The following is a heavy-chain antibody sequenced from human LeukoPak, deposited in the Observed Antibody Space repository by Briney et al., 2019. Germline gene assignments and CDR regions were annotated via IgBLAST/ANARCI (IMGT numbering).Heavy chain of an antibody. V-gene: IGHV3-74*01. Sequence: GGSLRLSCAASGFTFSSYWMHWVRQPPGKGLVWVSRINSDGSGTSYADSVKGRFTISRDNAKNSLYLQMNSLRAEDTAVYYCARDADIVVVPAAIEDAFDIWGQGTMVTVSS. J-gene: IGHJ3*02. CDR3: ARDADIVVVPAAIEDAFDI. CDR1: GFTFSSYW. D-gene: IGHD2-2*01. CDR2: INSDGSGT.